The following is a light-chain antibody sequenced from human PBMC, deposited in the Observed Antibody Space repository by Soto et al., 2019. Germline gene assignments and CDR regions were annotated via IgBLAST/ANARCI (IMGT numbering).Light chain of an antibody. J-gene: IGKJ4*01. V-gene: IGKV3-15*01. CDR1: QSVSSS. CDR3: QQYNNWPPLT. CDR2: DAS. Sequence: EVVMTQSPATLSLSPGERATLSCRASQSVSSSLAWYQQKPGQVPRLLIYDASTRATGIPARFSGSGSGTEFTLSISSLQSEDFAVYYCQQYNNWPPLTLGGGTKVEIK.